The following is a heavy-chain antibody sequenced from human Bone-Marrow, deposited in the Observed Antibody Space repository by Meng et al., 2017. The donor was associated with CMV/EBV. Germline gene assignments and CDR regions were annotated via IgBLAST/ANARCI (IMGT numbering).Heavy chain of an antibody. CDR2: IRYDGSNK. CDR1: GFTFSSYG. Sequence: GESLKISCAASGFTFSSYGMHWVRQAPGKGLEWVAFIRYDGSNKYYADSVKGRFTISRDNSKNTLYLQMNSLRAEDTAVYYCAKDYYCSSTSCYPYYYYYYGKDVWGQGTTVTVSS. CDR3: AKDYYCSSTSCYPYYYYYYGKDV. D-gene: IGHD2-2*01. V-gene: IGHV3-30*02. J-gene: IGHJ6*02.